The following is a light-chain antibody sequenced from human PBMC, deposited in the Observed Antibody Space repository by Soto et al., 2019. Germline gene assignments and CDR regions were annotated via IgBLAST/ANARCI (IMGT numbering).Light chain of an antibody. V-gene: IGKV1-39*01. J-gene: IGKJ4*01. CDR3: QQSYGTPRS. CDR1: QSISRY. Sequence: DIQMTQSPSSLSASEGDRVTLTCRASQSISRYLNWYQQKPGRAPKLLMYGASNLQNGVPSRFSGSGSGTDFTLTISNLPPEDFATYYCQQSYGTPRSFGGGTKVEIK. CDR2: GAS.